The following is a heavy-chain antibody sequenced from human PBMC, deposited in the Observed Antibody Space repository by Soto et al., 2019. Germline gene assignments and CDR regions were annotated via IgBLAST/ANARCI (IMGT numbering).Heavy chain of an antibody. CDR2: IYYNGST. CDR1: GDSVSSGSYY. V-gene: IGHV4-61*01. Sequence: SETLSLTCTVSGDSVSSGSYYWTWVRQPPGKGLEWIGYIYYNGSTNYNPSLQSRVTISIDTSKNQFSLKLTSVTAADTAFYYCARDIRGYSRAFDYWGQGTLVTVSS. J-gene: IGHJ4*02. CDR3: ARDIRGYSRAFDY. D-gene: IGHD5-18*01.